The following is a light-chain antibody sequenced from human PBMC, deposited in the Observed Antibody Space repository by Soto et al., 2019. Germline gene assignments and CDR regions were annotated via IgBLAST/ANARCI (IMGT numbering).Light chain of an antibody. CDR1: QSVTSSY. CDR2: GVS. J-gene: IGKJ1*01. V-gene: IGKV3-20*01. Sequence: EIVLTQSPGTLSLSPGERATLSCRASQSVTSSYLAWYQQKPGQAPRLLIYGVSSRATGIPDRFSGSGSGTDFTLTISSLEPEDFAVYHCQHYGTSSLTFGRGTKVEVK. CDR3: QHYGTSSLT.